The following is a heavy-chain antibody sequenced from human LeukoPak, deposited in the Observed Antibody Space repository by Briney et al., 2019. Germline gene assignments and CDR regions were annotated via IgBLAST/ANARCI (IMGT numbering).Heavy chain of an antibody. V-gene: IGHV1-18*01. CDR2: ISAYNGNT. CDR1: GYTFTSYG. Sequence: ASVKVSCKASGYTFTSYGISWVRQAPGQGLEWMGWISAYNGNTNYAQKLQGRVTMTTDTSTSTAYMELRSLRSDDTAVYYCARGSTTVITWNWFDPWGQGTLVTVSS. J-gene: IGHJ5*02. D-gene: IGHD4-11*01. CDR3: ARGSTTVITWNWFDP.